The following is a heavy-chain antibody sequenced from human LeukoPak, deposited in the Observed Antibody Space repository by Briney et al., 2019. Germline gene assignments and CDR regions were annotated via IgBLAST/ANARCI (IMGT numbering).Heavy chain of an antibody. CDR2: IYSSGST. CDR1: GGSISSYY. CDR3: ARLALQEVGTSQTYYLDY. D-gene: IGHD1-26*01. J-gene: IGHJ4*02. Sequence: SETLSPTCTVSGGSISSYYWSWIRQPPGKGLEWIGYIYSSGSTNYNPSLKSRVTISVDTSKNQFSLKLSSVTAADTAVYYCARLALQEVGTSQTYYLDYWGQGTLVTVSS. V-gene: IGHV4-59*01.